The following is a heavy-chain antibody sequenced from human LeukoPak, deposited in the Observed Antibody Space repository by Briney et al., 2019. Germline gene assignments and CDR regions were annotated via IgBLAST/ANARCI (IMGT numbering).Heavy chain of an antibody. D-gene: IGHD3-3*01. CDR3: ARGGYDFWSGYYTGYYYYMDV. V-gene: IGHV3-30*03. Sequence: PGRSLRLSCAASGFTFSSYGMHWVRQAPGKGLEWVAVISYDGSNKYYADSMKGRFTIYRDNSKNTLYLQMNSLRAEDTAVYYCARGGYDFWSGYYTGYYYYMDVWGKGTTVTVSS. J-gene: IGHJ6*03. CDR1: GFTFSSYG. CDR2: ISYDGSNK.